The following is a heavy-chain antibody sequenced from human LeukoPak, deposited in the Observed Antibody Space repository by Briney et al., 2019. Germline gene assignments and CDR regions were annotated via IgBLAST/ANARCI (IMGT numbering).Heavy chain of an antibody. D-gene: IGHD5-18*01. CDR3: ARDIGYFVSDF. V-gene: IGHV4-34*01. CDR1: GGSFSGYY. Sequence: PSETLSLTCAVYGGSFSGYYWSWIRQPPGKGLEWIGEINHSGSTNYNPSLKSRVTISVDTSKNQFSLKLSSVTAADTAVYYCARDIGYFVSDFWGQGTLVTVSS. J-gene: IGHJ4*02. CDR2: INHSGST.